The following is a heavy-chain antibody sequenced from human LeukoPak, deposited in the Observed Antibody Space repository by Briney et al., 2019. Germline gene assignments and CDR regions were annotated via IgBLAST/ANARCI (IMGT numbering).Heavy chain of an antibody. CDR3: ARDPKLGIAAHPFDY. CDR1: GYTFTSYG. D-gene: IGHD6-13*01. CDR2: ISAYNGNT. Sequence: GASVKVSCKASGYTFTSYGISWVRQAPGQGLEWMGWISAYNGNTNYAQKLQGRVIMATDTSTSTAYMELRSLRSDDTAVYYCARDPKLGIAAHPFDYWGQGTLVTVSS. J-gene: IGHJ4*02. V-gene: IGHV1-18*01.